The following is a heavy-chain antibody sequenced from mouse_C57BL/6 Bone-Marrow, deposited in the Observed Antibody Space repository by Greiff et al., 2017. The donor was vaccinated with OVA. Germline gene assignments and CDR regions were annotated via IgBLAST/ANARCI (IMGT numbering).Heavy chain of an antibody. CDR3: GREVYGCGSRAMDY. CDR1: FSLSTSGLGL. J-gene: IGHJ4*01. V-gene: IGHV8-2*01. Sequence: QVTLKVSGPGLLQPSQTLSLACTFSGFSLSTSGLGLSWLRQPSGKALEWLASIWTNDNYYNPSLKSRLTISKETSNYQVFLKLTSVDTADSATYYGAGREVYGCGSRAMDYWGQGTSVTGSS. CDR2: WTNDNY. D-gene: IGHD1-1*01.